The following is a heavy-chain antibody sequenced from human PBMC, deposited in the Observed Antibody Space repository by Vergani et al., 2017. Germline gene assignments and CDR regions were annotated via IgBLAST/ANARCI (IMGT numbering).Heavy chain of an antibody. CDR1: GFTFSSYA. J-gene: IGHJ4*02. CDR3: AKGTDYGLRKSLFDY. CDR2: ISGSGGST. D-gene: IGHD4-17*01. V-gene: IGHV3-23*01. Sequence: EVQLLESGGGLVQPGGSLRLSCAASGFTFSSYAMSWVRQAPGKGLEWVSAISGSGGSTYYADSVKGRFPISRDNSKNTLYLQMNSLRAEDTAVYYCAKGTDYGLRKSLFDYWGQGTLVTVSS.